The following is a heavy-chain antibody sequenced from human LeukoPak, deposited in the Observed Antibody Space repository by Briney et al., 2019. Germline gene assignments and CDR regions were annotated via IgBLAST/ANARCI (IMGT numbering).Heavy chain of an antibody. V-gene: IGHV4-34*01. J-gene: IGHJ1*01. CDR1: GGSFSGYY. CDR2: IYHSGST. CDR3: AKNYDILTGYSH. Sequence: PSETPSLTCAVYGGSFSGYYWSWIRQPPGKGLEWIGEIYHSGSTNYNPSLKSRVTISVDKSKNQFSLKLSSVTAADTAVYYCAKNYDILTGYSHWGQGTLVTVSS. D-gene: IGHD3-9*01.